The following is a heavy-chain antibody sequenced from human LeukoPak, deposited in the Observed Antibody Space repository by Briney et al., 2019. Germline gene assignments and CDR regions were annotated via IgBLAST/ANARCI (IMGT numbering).Heavy chain of an antibody. CDR3: ARVWRDGYSGYGGFT. V-gene: IGHV3-7*01. D-gene: IGHD5-12*01. Sequence: GGSLRLSCAASGFTLRSYWMSWVRQAPGKGLEWVANINQDESEKYYLDSVKGRFTISRDNVKNSVYLQMNSLRAEDTAVYYCARVWRDGYSGYGGFTWGQGTLVTVSS. J-gene: IGHJ1*01. CDR2: INQDESEK. CDR1: GFTLRSYW.